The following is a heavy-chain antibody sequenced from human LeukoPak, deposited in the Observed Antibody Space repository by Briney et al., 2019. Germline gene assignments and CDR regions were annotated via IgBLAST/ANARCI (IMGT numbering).Heavy chain of an antibody. CDR2: ISYDGSNK. V-gene: IGHV3-30*03. CDR3: ARDKSSGLAAAYDAFDI. D-gene: IGHD6-13*01. Sequence: GGSLRLSCAASGFTFSSYGMHWVRQAPGKGLEWVAVISYDGSNKYYADSVKGRFTISRDNSKNTLYLQMNSLRAEDTAVYYCARDKSSGLAAAYDAFDIWGQGTMVTVSS. CDR1: GFTFSSYG. J-gene: IGHJ3*02.